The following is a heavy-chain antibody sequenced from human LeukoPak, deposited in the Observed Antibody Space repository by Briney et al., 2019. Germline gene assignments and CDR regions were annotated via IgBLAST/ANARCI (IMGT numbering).Heavy chain of an antibody. J-gene: IGHJ6*03. Sequence: SETLSLTCAVYGGSFSGYYWSWIRQPPGKGLEWIGEINHSGSNNYNPSLKSRVTISVDTSKNQFSLKLSSVTAADTAVYYCARDPNFYYYYYMDVWGKGTTVTVSS. CDR2: INHSGSN. V-gene: IGHV4-34*01. D-gene: IGHD4/OR15-4a*01. CDR3: ARDPNFYYYYYMDV. CDR1: GGSFSGYY.